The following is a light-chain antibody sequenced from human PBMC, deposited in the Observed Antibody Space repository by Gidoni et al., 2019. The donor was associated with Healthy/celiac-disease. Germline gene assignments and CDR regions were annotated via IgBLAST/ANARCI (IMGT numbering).Light chain of an antibody. CDR2: AAS. CDR1: QSVSSN. CDR3: QQYNNWPWT. Sequence: EIVITHSPATLSVSPGERATLSCRASQSVSSNLAWYQQKPCQAPRLLIYAASTRATGIPARFSGSGCGTEFTLTISSLQSEDFAVYYCQQYNNWPWTFGQGTKVEIK. J-gene: IGKJ1*01. V-gene: IGKV3-15*01.